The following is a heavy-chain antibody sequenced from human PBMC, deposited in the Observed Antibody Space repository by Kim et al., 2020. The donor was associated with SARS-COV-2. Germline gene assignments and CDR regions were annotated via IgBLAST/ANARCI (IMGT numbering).Heavy chain of an antibody. Sequence: GGSLRLSCAASGFTFSSYWMHWVRQAPGKGLVWVSRINSDGSSTSYADSVKGRFTISRDNAKNTLYLQMNSLRAEDTAVYYCARGMVATWGLRYNWFDPWGQGTLVTVSS. CDR2: INSDGSST. CDR3: ARGMVATWGLRYNWFDP. CDR1: GFTFSSYW. J-gene: IGHJ5*02. V-gene: IGHV3-74*01. D-gene: IGHD5-12*01.